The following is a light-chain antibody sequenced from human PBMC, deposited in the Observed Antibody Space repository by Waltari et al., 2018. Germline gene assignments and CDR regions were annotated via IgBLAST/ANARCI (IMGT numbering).Light chain of an antibody. CDR1: SSNIGSKP. J-gene: IGLJ2*01. CDR3: AAWDDSLNGVV. CDR2: SNN. V-gene: IGLV1-44*01. Sequence: QSVLTQPPSASGTPGQRVTISCSGSSSNIGSKPVTWYQQLPGAAPKLLVYSNNQRPSGVPDRFSGSKSGTSASLAISGLQSEDEADYYCAAWDDSLNGVVFGGGTKLTVL.